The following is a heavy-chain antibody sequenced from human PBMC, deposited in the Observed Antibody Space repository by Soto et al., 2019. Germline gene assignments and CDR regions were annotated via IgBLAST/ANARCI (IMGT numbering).Heavy chain of an antibody. D-gene: IGHD3-22*01. CDR1: GYSFCFYW. V-gene: IGHV5-51*01. CDR2: MYPDDSDI. J-gene: IGHJ3*02. Sequence: GESLTISCKASGYSFCFYWIGWVRQMPGKGLEWMAIMYPDDSDIRYSPSFEAHVTISADKSTSAAFLQWSSLKASDTAMYYCATAYVYDFENSNYYRDAFDIWGQGTLVTVS. CDR3: ATAYVYDFENSNYYRDAFDI.